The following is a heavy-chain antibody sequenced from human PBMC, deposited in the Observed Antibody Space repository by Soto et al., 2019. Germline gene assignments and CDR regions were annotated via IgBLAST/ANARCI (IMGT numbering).Heavy chain of an antibody. Sequence: KPSETLSLTCTVSGGSIRSGGYYWSWVRQNPRRGLEWIGNIYHTGSTYYSPSLKSRLTMSVDTSKNQFSLKLTSVTAADTAVYYCARRDDFWSGYSIDYWGLGTLVTVSS. CDR1: GGSIRSGGYY. V-gene: IGHV4-30-2*01. D-gene: IGHD3-3*01. CDR2: IYHTGST. J-gene: IGHJ4*02. CDR3: ARRDDFWSGYSIDY.